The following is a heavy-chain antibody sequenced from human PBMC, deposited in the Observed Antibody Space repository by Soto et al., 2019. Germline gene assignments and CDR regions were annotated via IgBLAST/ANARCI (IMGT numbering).Heavy chain of an antibody. V-gene: IGHV4-34*01. CDR2: INHSGGT. CDR3: ARGRVIAAAGKGWFDP. D-gene: IGHD6-13*01. Sequence: SETLSLTCAVYGGSFSADYWSWIREPPGKGLEWIGEINHSGGTSYNPSLKSRVTISVDTSKNQFSLKLSSVTAADTAVYYCARGRVIAAAGKGWFDPWGQGTLVTVSS. CDR1: GGSFSADY. J-gene: IGHJ5*02.